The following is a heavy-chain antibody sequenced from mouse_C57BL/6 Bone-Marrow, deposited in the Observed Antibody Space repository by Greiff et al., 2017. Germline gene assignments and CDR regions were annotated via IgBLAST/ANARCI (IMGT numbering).Heavy chain of an antibody. V-gene: IGHV14-2*01. CDR1: GFNIKDYY. CDR2: IDPEDGET. CDR3: ARDGSSPFCSAMDY. Sequence: EVQLVESGAELVKPGASVKLSCTASGFNIKDYYMHWVKQRTEQGLEWIGRIDPEDGETKSAPKFQGKATITAYTSSNTAYLQLSSLTSEYTAVYYCARDGSSPFCSAMDYWGQGTSVTVSS. J-gene: IGHJ4*01. D-gene: IGHD1-1*01.